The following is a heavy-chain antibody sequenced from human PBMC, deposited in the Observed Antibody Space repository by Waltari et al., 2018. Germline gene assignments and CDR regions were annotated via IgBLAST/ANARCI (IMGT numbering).Heavy chain of an antibody. V-gene: IGHV3-23*04. CDR2: IEDGAGTT. CDR1: GFNFSTFV. CDR3: VKGGWGDD. J-gene: IGHJ4*02. D-gene: IGHD3-16*01. Sequence: EVQLVGSGGGLVQPGGSLRLSCAASGFNFSTFVMAWVRQAPGRGLEWVSAIEDGAGTTYYADSVKGRFTISRDNSKDTLYLQMNSLRAEDTALYYCVKGGWGDDWGQGTLVTVSS.